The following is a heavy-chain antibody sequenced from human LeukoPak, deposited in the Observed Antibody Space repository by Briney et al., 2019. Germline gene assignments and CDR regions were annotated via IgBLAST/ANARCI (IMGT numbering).Heavy chain of an antibody. CDR2: IYYSGTT. D-gene: IGHD5-24*01. J-gene: IGHJ4*02. CDR3: ARDQSDGYFDY. CDR1: GGSISSYY. Sequence: SETPSLTCTVSGGSISSYYWSWIRQPPGKGLEWIGYIYYSGTTNYNPSLKSRVTISVDTSKNQFSLKLGSVTAADTAVYYCARDQSDGYFDYWGQGTLVTVSS. V-gene: IGHV4-59*01.